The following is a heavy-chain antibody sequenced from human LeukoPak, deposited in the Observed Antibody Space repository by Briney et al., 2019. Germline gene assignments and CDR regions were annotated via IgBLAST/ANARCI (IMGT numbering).Heavy chain of an antibody. CDR2: INPNSGGT. J-gene: IGHJ4*02. CDR3: ARASHSYGFLVAFDY. V-gene: IGHV1-2*02. Sequence: ASVKVSCKASGYTFTGYYMPWVRQAPGQGLEWMGWINPNSGGTNYAQKFQGRVTMTRDTSISTAYMELSRLRSDDTAVYYCARASHSYGFLVAFDYWGQGTLVTISS. D-gene: IGHD5-18*01. CDR1: GYTFTGYY.